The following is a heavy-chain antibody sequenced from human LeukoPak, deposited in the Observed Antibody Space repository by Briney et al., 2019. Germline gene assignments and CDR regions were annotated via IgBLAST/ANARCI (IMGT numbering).Heavy chain of an antibody. CDR2: IYSGGNT. V-gene: IGHV3-53*01. Sequence: GGSLRLSCTVSGFTVSSNSMSWVRQAPGKGLEWVSFIYSGGNTHYSDSVKGRFTISRVNSKNTLYLQMNSLRAEDTAVYYCARRAGEYSHPYDYWGQGTLVTVSS. D-gene: IGHD4-17*01. CDR3: ARRAGEYSHPYDY. J-gene: IGHJ4*02. CDR1: GFTVSSNS.